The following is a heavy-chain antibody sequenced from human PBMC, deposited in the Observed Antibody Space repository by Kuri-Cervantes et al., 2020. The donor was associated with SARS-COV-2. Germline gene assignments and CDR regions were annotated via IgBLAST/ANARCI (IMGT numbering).Heavy chain of an antibody. J-gene: IGHJ4*02. Sequence: SETLSLTCTVSGGSISSYYWSWIRQPPGKGLEWIGYIYYSESTNYNPSLKSRVTVSVDTSKNQFSLKLTSVTATDTAVYYCGRRASDWHIDYWGQGTLVTVSS. D-gene: IGHD3-9*01. V-gene: IGHV4-59*08. CDR3: GRRASDWHIDY. CDR2: IYYSEST. CDR1: GGSISSYY.